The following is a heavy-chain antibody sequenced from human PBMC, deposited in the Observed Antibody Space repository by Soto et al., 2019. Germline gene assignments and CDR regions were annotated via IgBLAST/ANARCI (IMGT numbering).Heavy chain of an antibody. CDR2: IYHSGTT. CDR3: ARDPGYCTNGVCPIFDF. CDR1: GYSISSGYY. D-gene: IGHD2-8*01. J-gene: IGHJ4*02. Sequence: PSETLSLTCAVSGYSISSGYYWGWIRQPPGKGLEWIGSIYHSGTTNYSPALKSRVTISIDQSKNQFSLRLNSVTAADTAVYFCARDPGYCTNGVCPIFDFWGQGIPVTVSS. V-gene: IGHV4-38-2*02.